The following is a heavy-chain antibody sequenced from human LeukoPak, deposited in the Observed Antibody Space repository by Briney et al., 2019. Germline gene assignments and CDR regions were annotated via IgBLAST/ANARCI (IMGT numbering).Heavy chain of an antibody. V-gene: IGHV1-24*01. CDR3: ARGIPGAIYDLDY. Sequence: ASVKVSCKTSGYTFTELSMQWVRQAPGKGLEWMGGFDPEEGETIYAQKFQGRATMTADTSTDTAYMELSSLRSEDTAVYYCARGIPGAIYDLDYWGQGTLVTVSS. CDR1: GYTFTELS. J-gene: IGHJ4*02. D-gene: IGHD1-1*01. CDR2: FDPEEGET.